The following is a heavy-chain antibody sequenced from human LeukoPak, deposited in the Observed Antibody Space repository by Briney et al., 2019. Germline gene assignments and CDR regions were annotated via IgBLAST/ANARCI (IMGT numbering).Heavy chain of an antibody. CDR3: ARDVGFDY. CDR1: GFTFSSYG. J-gene: IGHJ4*02. V-gene: IGHV3-33*01. Sequence: GRSLRLSCAASGFTFSSYGMHWVRQAPGKGLEWGAVIRNDGSNKYYTDSVEGRFTISRDNSKNTLYLQMNSLRAEDTAVYYCARDVGFDYWGQGTLVTVSS. CDR2: IRNDGSNK. D-gene: IGHD3-10*01.